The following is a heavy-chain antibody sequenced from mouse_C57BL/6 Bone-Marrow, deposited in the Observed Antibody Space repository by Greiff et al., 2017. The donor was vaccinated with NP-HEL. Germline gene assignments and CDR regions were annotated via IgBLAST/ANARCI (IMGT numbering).Heavy chain of an antibody. Sequence: VQLQESGAELVRPGTSVKLSCKASGYTFTSYWMHWVKQRPGQGLEWIGVIDPSDSYTNYNQKFKGKATLTVDTSSSTAYMQLSSLTSEDSAVYYCARVSTMDKWFAYGGQGTRVTVTA. J-gene: IGHJ3*01. V-gene: IGHV1-59*01. CDR2: IDPSDSYT. CDR3: ARVSTMDKWFAY. CDR1: GYTFTSYW. D-gene: IGHD2-1*01.